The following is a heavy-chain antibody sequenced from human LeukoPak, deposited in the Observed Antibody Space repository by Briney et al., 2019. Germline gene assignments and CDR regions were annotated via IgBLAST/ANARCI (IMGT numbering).Heavy chain of an antibody. CDR2: IYYSGST. V-gene: IGHV4-30-4*01. J-gene: IGHJ4*02. Sequence: SQTLSLTCTVSGGSISSGDYYWSWIRQPPGKGLEWIGYIYYSGSTYYNPSLKSRVTISVDTSKNQFSLKLSSVTAADTAVYYCARATVATPSEFDYWGQGTLVTVSS. CDR1: GGSISSGDYY. D-gene: IGHD4-17*01. CDR3: ARATVATPSEFDY.